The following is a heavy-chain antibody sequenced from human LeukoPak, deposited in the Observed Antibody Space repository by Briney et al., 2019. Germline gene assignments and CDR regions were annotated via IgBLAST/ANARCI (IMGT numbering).Heavy chain of an antibody. J-gene: IGHJ6*02. CDR3: ARVVGYYYGMDV. V-gene: IGHV4-30-2*01. CDR1: GGSISSGGYS. Sequence: SETLSLTCAVSGGSISSGGYSWSWIRQPPGKGLEWIGYIYHSGSTYYDPSLESRVTISVDRSKNQFSLKLSSVTAADTAVYYCARVVGYYYGMDVWGQGTTVTVSS. CDR2: IYHSGST.